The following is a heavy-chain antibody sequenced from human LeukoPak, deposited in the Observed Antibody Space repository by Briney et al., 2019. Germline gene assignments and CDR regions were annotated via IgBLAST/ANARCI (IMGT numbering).Heavy chain of an antibody. CDR3: ARLATLSTIAARGRSWFDP. CDR1: GGSISSNSYY. D-gene: IGHD6-6*01. V-gene: IGHV4-39*07. CDR2: IYYSGST. J-gene: IGHJ5*02. Sequence: SETLSLTCTVSGGSISSNSYYWGWIRQPPGKGLQWIGSIYYSGSTYYNPSLKSRVTISVDPSKKQFSLKLNSVTAADTAVYYCARLATLSTIAARGRSWFDPWGQGTLVTVSS.